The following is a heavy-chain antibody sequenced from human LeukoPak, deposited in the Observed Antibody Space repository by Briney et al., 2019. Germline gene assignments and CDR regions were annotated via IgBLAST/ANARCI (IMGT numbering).Heavy chain of an antibody. CDR2: IKSKTDGGTT. J-gene: IGHJ4*02. D-gene: IGHD6-13*01. CDR3: TTISSSWYGPTGDLDY. CDR1: GFTFSNAW. V-gene: IGHV3-15*07. Sequence: GGSLRLSCAASGFTFSNAWMNWVRQAPGKGLEWVDRIKSKTDGGTTDYAAPVKGRFTISRDDSKNTLYLQMNSLKTEDTAVYYCTTISSSWYGPTGDLDYWGQGTLVTVSS.